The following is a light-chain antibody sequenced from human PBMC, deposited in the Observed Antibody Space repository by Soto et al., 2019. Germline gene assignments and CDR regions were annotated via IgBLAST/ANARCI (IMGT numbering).Light chain of an antibody. V-gene: IGKV1-33*01. CDR1: QDISNY. J-gene: IGKJ4*01. CDR3: QQYDNLPLT. CDR2: DAS. Sequence: DIQMTQSPSSLSASVGARVTITCQASQDISNYLNWYQQKPGKAPKLLIYDASNLETGVPSRFSGSGSRTDFTFTISSLQPEDIATYYCQQYDNLPLTFGGGTKVEIK.